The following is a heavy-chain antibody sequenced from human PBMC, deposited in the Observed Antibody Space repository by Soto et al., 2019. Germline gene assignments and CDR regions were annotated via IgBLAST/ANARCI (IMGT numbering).Heavy chain of an antibody. Sequence: SETLSLTCTVSGGSISSSSYYWGWIRQPPGKGLEWIGSIYYSGSTYYNPPLKSRVTISVDRSKNQFSLKLSSVTAADTAVYYCARRYDYIWGSYRSGDDYWGQGTLVTVSS. J-gene: IGHJ4*02. CDR2: IYYSGST. CDR3: ARRYDYIWGSYRSGDDY. V-gene: IGHV4-39*01. D-gene: IGHD3-16*02. CDR1: GGSISSSSYY.